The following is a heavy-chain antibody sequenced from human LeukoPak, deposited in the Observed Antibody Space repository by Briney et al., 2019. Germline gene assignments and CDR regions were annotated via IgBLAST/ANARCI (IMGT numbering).Heavy chain of an antibody. CDR3: TRGATSDFWSGYGWFDP. V-gene: IGHV3-30*04. Sequence: PGGSLRLSCAASGFTFDSYTLHWVRQAPGRGLEWVALISFDGNNIFYAKSVKGRFTISRDNSKNTMFLQMNNLRSEGTALYYCTRGATSDFWSGYGWFDPWGQGTLVTVSP. CDR2: ISFDGNNI. D-gene: IGHD3-3*01. CDR1: GFTFDSYT. J-gene: IGHJ5*02.